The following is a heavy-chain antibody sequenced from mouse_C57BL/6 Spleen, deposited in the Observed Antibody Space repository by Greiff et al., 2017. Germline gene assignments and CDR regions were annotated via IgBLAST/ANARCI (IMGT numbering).Heavy chain of an antibody. CDR3: ASSGRAMDY. CDR2: ISYDGSN. D-gene: IGHD3-2*02. CDR1: GYSITSGYY. V-gene: IGHV3-6*01. Sequence: EVQLVESGPGLVKPSQSLSLTCSVTGYSITSGYYWNWIRQFPGNKLEWMGYISYDGSNNYNPSLKNRISITRDTSKNQFFLKLNSVTTEDTATYYCASSGRAMDYWGQGTSVTVSS. J-gene: IGHJ4*01.